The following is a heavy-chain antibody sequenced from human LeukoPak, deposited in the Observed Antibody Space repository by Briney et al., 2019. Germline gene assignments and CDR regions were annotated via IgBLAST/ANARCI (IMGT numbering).Heavy chain of an antibody. D-gene: IGHD3-10*01. Sequence: SETLTLTCAASGYSISTRYYWGWLRPPPGMGLEWIGSLYHNGNTYQNPSHNSRVTISVDTTNNQFSRKLSSVAAADTAIYYCAGTDGSGNHDHFDYGGQGILVTFSS. CDR1: GYSISTRYY. V-gene: IGHV4-38-2*01. J-gene: IGHJ4*02. CDR3: AGTDGSGNHDHFDY. CDR2: LYHNGNT.